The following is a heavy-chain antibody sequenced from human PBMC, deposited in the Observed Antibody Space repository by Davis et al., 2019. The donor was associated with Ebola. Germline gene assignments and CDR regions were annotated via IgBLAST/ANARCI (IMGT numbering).Heavy chain of an antibody. CDR3: ARSSYQPDY. CDR2: INPDGSFT. J-gene: IGHJ4*02. Sequence: GESLKISCAASGFIFSSYWMHWVRQAPGKGLVWVSRINPDGSFTDYADSVKGRFSISRDSTSNTLYLQMNGLRAEDTAVYYCARSSYQPDYWGQGTLATVSS. CDR1: GFIFSSYW. D-gene: IGHD2-2*01. V-gene: IGHV3-74*01.